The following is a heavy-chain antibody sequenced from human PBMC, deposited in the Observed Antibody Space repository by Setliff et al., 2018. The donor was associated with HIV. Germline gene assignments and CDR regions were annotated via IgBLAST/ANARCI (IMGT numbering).Heavy chain of an antibody. J-gene: IGHJ4*02. CDR3: ARELTLCGGDYYRMGGY. D-gene: IGHD2-21*02. CDR1: GYSFTDHY. Sequence: ASVKVSCKASGYSFTDHYMHWVRQAPGQGLEWMGWINPRSGGTNYAQKFQGTVTMTRDTSINTAYMEMSRLRSDDTAVYYRARELTLCGGDYYRMGGYWGQGTLVTVSS. V-gene: IGHV1-2*02. CDR2: INPRSGGT.